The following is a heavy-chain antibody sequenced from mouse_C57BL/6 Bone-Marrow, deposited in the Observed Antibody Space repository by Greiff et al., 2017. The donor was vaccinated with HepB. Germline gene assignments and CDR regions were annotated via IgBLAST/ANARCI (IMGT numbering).Heavy chain of an antibody. J-gene: IGHJ3*01. Sequence: EVQLQQSGAELVRPGASVKLSCTASGFNIKDDYMHWVKQRPEQGLEWIGWIDPENGDTEYASKFQGKATITADTSSNTAYLQLSSLTSEDTAVYYCTPYSKGFAYWGQGALVTVSA. V-gene: IGHV14-4*01. CDR2: IDPENGDT. D-gene: IGHD2-5*01. CDR1: GFNIKDDY. CDR3: TPYSKGFAY.